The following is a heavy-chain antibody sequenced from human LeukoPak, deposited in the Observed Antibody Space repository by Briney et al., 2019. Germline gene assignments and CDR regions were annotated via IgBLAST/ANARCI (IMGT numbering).Heavy chain of an antibody. CDR2: IYHSGST. CDR1: GGSISSSNW. V-gene: IGHV4-4*02. D-gene: IGHD6-19*01. Sequence: SETLSLTCAVSGGSISSSNWWSWVRQPPGKGLEWIGEIYHSGSTNYNPSLKSRVTISVDTSKNQFSLKVSSVTAADTAVYYCARDSSGWYYFDYWGQGTLVTVSS. CDR3: ARDSSGWYYFDY. J-gene: IGHJ4*02.